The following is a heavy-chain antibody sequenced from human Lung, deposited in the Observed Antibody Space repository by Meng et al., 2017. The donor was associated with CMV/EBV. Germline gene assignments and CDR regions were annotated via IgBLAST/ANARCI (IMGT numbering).Heavy chain of an antibody. CDR1: GFTFSSYG. CDR2: ILYDGSYK. D-gene: IGHD6-19*01. CDR3: ARVLLEVRGWYYQGMDV. J-gene: IGHJ6*02. V-gene: IGHV3-30*02. Sequence: GGSXRLXCAASGFTFSSYGMHWVRQAPGKGLEWVAFILYDGSYKYSADSVKGRFTISRDNSKNSLYLQMNSLRVEDTAVYYCARVLLEVRGWYYQGMDVXGQGXTVTVSS.